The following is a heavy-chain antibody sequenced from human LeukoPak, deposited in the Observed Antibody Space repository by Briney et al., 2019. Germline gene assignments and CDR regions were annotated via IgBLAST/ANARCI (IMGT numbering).Heavy chain of an antibody. CDR1: GFTLCLYP. CDR3: ARECPEYSYGSFDY. V-gene: IGHV3-30*04. D-gene: IGHD5-18*01. J-gene: IGHJ4*02. Sequence: GRSLTLSCAASGFTLCLYPMQWLPQAPCKGLEWVIHISNDGINKFYADSVKVRFTIYGYSPKNTLFLQMTSLRADDTAVYDWARECPEYSYGSFDYWGQGTLVTVSS. CDR2: ISNDGINK.